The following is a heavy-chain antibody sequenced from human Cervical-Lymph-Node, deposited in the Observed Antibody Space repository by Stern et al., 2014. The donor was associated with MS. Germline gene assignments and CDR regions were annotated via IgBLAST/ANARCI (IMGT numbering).Heavy chain of an antibody. Sequence: EVQLVQSGAEVKKPGATVKISCKVSGYTFIDYYLHWVRQAPGNGLEWMGLVDTKDGATKYAERFKGRFTITADTSIDTAYMDLSGLRSEDTAVYYCTGRNFGPWGQGTLVSVSS. CDR3: TGRNFGP. CDR2: VDTKDGAT. J-gene: IGHJ5*02. CDR1: GYTFIDYY. V-gene: IGHV1-69-2*01.